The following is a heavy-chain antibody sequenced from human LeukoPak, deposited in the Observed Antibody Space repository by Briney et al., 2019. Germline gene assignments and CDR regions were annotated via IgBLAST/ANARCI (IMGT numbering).Heavy chain of an antibody. D-gene: IGHD6-6*01. CDR1: GFTFSSYG. J-gene: IGHJ1*01. CDR2: IWYDGSNK. Sequence: GRSLRLSCVASGFTFSSYGMHWVRQAPGKGLEWVAVIWYDGSNKYYADSVKGRFTISRDNSKNTLYLQMNSLRAEDTAVYYCAFEYSSSSEYFQHWGQGTLVTVSS. CDR3: AFEYSSSSEYFQH. V-gene: IGHV3-33*01.